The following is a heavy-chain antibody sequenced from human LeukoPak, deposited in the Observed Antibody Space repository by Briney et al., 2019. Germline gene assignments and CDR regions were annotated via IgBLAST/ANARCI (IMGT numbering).Heavy chain of an antibody. V-gene: IGHV3-30*18. CDR3: AKESRPGXXSXSXDY. CDR1: GFTFSSYA. D-gene: IGHD6-19*01. Sequence: PGSSLRLSCAASGFTFSSYAIHWVRQAPGKGLEWVAIISSDGRKQYYADSVKGRFTISRDNSKNTLYLQMNSLRAEDTAVHYCAKESRPGXXSXSXDYWGQGXLVTVSS. CDR2: ISSDGRKQ. J-gene: IGHJ4*02.